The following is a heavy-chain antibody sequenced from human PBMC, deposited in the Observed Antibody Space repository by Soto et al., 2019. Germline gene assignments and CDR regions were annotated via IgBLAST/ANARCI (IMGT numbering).Heavy chain of an antibody. Sequence: GESLKISCKGSGYSFTSYWISWVRQMPGKGLEWMGRIDPSDSYTNYSPSFQGHVTISADKSISTAYLQWSSLKASDTAMYYCARDQGMTTVSPRDYGMDVRGQGTTVTVSS. CDR3: ARDQGMTTVSPRDYGMDV. CDR1: GYSFTSYW. J-gene: IGHJ6*02. CDR2: IDPSDSYT. V-gene: IGHV5-10-1*01. D-gene: IGHD4-17*01.